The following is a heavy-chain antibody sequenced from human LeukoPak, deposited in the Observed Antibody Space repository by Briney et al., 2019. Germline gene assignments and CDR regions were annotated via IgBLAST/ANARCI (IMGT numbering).Heavy chain of an antibody. V-gene: IGHV3-23*01. J-gene: IGHJ4*02. CDR1: GFSFSNYP. CDR3: AKGTPGHYFDY. Sequence: PGGSLRLSCAASGFSFSNYPMTWVRQAPGKGLEWVSVISGSGDTTYYPDSVRGRFTISRDNSQNTLYLQMNGLRAEDTAMYFCAKGTPGHYFDYWGQGTLVTVSS. D-gene: IGHD2-2*01. CDR2: ISGSGDTT.